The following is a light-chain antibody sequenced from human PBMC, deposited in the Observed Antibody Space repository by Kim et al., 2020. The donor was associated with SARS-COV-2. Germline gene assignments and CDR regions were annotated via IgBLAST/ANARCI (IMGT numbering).Light chain of an antibody. CDR1: QSISIW. V-gene: IGKV1-5*01. CDR2: DAS. J-gene: IGKJ1*01. CDR3: QEYKSNSWT. Sequence: GDRVTITCRASQSISIWLAWYQQKPGKAPNLLIYDASNLESGVPSRFSGSGSGTEFTLTISGLQPDDFATYYCQEYKSNSWTFGQGTKVDIK.